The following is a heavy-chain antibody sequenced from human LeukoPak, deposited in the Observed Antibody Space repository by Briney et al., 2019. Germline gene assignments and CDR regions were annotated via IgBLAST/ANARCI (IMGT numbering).Heavy chain of an antibody. J-gene: IGHJ3*02. V-gene: IGHV4-39*07. CDR3: ASPGGGAFDI. CDR1: GGSISSNSYY. D-gene: IGHD3-10*01. Sequence: PSETLSLTCTVSGGSISSNSYYWGWIRQPPGKGLEWIGEINHSGSTNYNPSLKSRVTISVDTSKNQFSLKLNSVTAADTAMYYCASPGGGAFDIWGQGTMVTVSS. CDR2: INHSGST.